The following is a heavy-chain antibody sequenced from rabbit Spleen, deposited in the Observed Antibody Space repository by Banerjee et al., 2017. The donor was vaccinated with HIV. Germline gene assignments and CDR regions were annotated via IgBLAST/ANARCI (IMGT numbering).Heavy chain of an antibody. Sequence: QSLEESGGDLVKPGASLTLTCIASGVSFSDNSYMCWVRQAPGKGLEWIVCIDTGSSGFTYFASWAKGRFTISKTSSTTVTLQMTSLTAADTATYFCARDTGSSFSSYGMDLWGQGTLVPVS. V-gene: IGHV1S40*01. CDR2: IDTGSSGFT. J-gene: IGHJ6*01. D-gene: IGHD8-1*01. CDR3: ARDTGSSFSSYGMDL. CDR1: GVSFSDNSY.